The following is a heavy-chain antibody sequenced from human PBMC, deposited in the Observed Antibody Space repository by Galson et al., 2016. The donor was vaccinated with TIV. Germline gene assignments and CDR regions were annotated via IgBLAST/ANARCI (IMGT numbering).Heavy chain of an antibody. D-gene: IGHD6-19*01. J-gene: IGHJ4*02. CDR1: GFAFSNYW. Sequence: SLRLSCAASGFAFSNYWFHWVRQVPGQGLVWVSRTDENGGITDYADSVKGRFTISRDNATNTLFLQMHGLRVEDTGVYYCARVLAGRDDYWGQGTLLTVSS. CDR2: TDENGGIT. CDR3: ARVLAGRDDY. V-gene: IGHV3-74*01.